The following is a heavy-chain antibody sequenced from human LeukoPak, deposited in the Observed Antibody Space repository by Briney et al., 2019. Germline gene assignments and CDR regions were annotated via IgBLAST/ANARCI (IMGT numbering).Heavy chain of an antibody. Sequence: SETLSLTCTVSGGSISGYYWSWIRQPPGKGLEWIGSIYYSGSTYYNPSLKSRVTISVDTSKNQFSLKLSSVTAADTAVYYCARRSGITMIVVVQEDAFDIWGQGTMVTVSS. J-gene: IGHJ3*02. CDR3: ARRSGITMIVVVQEDAFDI. D-gene: IGHD3-22*01. CDR1: GGSISGYY. V-gene: IGHV4-39*01. CDR2: IYYSGST.